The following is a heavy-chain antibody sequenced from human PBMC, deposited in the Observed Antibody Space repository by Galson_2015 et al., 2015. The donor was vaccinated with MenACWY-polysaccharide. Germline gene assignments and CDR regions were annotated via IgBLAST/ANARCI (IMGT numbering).Heavy chain of an antibody. V-gene: IGHV4-31*03. CDR2: ILYSGST. D-gene: IGHD2-21*02. J-gene: IGHJ4*02. CDR3: ARGVYCGGGCYSGTDH. CDR1: GGSISRNIYY. Sequence: TLSLTCSVSGGSISRNIYYWTWIRHHPGKGLEWIGYILYSGSTYYNPSLKSRVTTSVDTSKNLFSLSLSSVTAADTAVYYWARGVYCGGGCYSGTDHWGQGTLVTDSS.